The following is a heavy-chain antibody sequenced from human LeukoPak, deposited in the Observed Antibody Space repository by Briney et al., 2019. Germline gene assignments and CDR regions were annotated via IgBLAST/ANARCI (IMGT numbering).Heavy chain of an antibody. CDR1: GFTFDDYA. CDR2: ISWDGGST. J-gene: IGHJ3*02. Sequence: GGSLRLSCAASGFTFDDYAMHWVRQASGKGLEWVSLISWDGGSTYYADSVKGRFTISRDNSKNSLYLQMNSLRAEDTALYYCAKDIHYYGSGRTDAFDIWGQGTMVTVSS. CDR3: AKDIHYYGSGRTDAFDI. V-gene: IGHV3-43D*03. D-gene: IGHD3-10*01.